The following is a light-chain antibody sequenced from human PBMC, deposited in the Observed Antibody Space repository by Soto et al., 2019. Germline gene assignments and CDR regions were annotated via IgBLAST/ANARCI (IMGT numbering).Light chain of an antibody. CDR3: MQALQTPLT. V-gene: IGKV2-28*01. J-gene: IGKJ2*01. CDR1: QSLLHSNGYNY. CDR2: LGS. Sequence: DIVLTQSPLSLPVTPGEPASISCRSSQSLLHSNGYNYLDWYLQKRGQSPQLLIYLGSNRASGVPDRFSVSGSGTDFTLKISRVEAEDVGVYYCMQALQTPLTFGQGTKLEIK.